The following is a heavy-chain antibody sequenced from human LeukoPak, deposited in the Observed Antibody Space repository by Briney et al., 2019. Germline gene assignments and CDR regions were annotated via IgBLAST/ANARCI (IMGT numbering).Heavy chain of an antibody. V-gene: IGHV3-53*01. CDR1: GFTVSSNY. Sequence: GSLRLSCAASGFTVSSNYMSWVRQAPGKGLDWVSVIYSGGNTYYADSVKGRFTISRDNSKNTLYLQMNSLRAEDTAVYYCARDRVGATTNFDYWGQGTLVTVSS. D-gene: IGHD1-26*01. J-gene: IGHJ4*02. CDR2: IYSGGNT. CDR3: ARDRVGATTNFDY.